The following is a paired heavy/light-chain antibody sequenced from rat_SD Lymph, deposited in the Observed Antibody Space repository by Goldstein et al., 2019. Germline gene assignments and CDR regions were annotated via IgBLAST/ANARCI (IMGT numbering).Light chain of an antibody. CDR3: LQRNSWPGT. CDR2: NTN. Sequence: DIQMTQSPSFLSASVGERVTLSCKASQNINKYLDWYQQKLGEAPKLLIYNTNNLHTGIPSRFSGSGSGTDYTLTISSLQPEDVATYFCLQRNSWPGTFGGGTKLELK. CDR1: QNINKY. J-gene: IGKJ1*01. V-gene: IGKV22S7*01.
Heavy chain of an antibody. D-gene: IGHD1-12*02. CDR2: ISSGSSYI. Sequence: EVQLVESGGGLVQPGRSLKLSCVASGFTFSNYGMNWIRQAPGKGLEWVAYISSGSSYIYYAETVKGRFTISRDNAKNTLYLQMTSLRSEDTALYYCARQGYDGTYYYGGRFDYWGQGVMVTVSS. V-gene: IGHV5-34*01. CDR1: GFTFSNYG. CDR3: ARQGYDGTYYYGGRFDY. J-gene: IGHJ2*01.